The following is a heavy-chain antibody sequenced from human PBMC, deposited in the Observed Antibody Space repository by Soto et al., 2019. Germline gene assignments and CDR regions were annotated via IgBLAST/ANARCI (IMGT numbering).Heavy chain of an antibody. D-gene: IGHD3-3*01. CDR3: ARDDIPGRGVSICGMDV. J-gene: IGHJ6*02. Sequence: PGGSLRLSCAASGFTFSNYGMHWVRQAPGKGLEWVAVIWFDESNEYYADSVKGRFTISRDNSKNTLYLQMNSLRAEDTAVYYCARDDIPGRGVSICGMDVWGQGTTVTVSS. CDR1: GFTFSNYG. CDR2: IWFDESNE. V-gene: IGHV3-33*01.